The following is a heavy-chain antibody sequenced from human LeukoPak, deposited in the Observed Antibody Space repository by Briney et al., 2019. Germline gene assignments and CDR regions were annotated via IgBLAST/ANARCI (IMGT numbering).Heavy chain of an antibody. D-gene: IGHD2-15*01. CDR2: ISGYNGNT. J-gene: IGHJ4*02. CDR3: ARDRYCSGSICYSYYFDY. Sequence: ASVKVSCKASGYTFNSYGISWVRQAPGQGLEWMGWISGYNGNTNYAQRLQGRVTMTTNTSTSTAYMELRSLRSDDTALYFRARDRYCSGSICYSYYFDYWGQGTLVTVSS. V-gene: IGHV1-18*01. CDR1: GYTFNSYG.